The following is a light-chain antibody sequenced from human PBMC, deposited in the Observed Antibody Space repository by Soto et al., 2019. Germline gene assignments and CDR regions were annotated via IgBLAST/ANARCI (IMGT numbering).Light chain of an antibody. CDR2: DAS. CDR3: QQRSNWPPT. J-gene: IGKJ5*01. V-gene: IGKV3-11*01. Sequence: EIVLTQSPATLSLSPGERATLSCRASQSVSSYLAWCQQKPGQAPRLLIYDASNRATGIPARFSGSGSGTDFTLTISSLEPGDFAVYYCQQRSNWPPTFGQGTRLEIK. CDR1: QSVSSY.